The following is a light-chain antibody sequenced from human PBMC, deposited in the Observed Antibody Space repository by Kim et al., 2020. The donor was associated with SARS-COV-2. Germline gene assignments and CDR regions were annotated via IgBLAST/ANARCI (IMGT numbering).Light chain of an antibody. CDR1: QSVTSSY. CDR2: GAS. Sequence: LSLSPGERATLPCRASQSVTSSYFAWYQQKPGQPPRLLIYGASTRATGIPDRFSGSGSGTDFTLTISRLEPEDFAVYYCQQYGSSFGQGTKVDIK. V-gene: IGKV3-20*01. J-gene: IGKJ2*01. CDR3: QQYGSS.